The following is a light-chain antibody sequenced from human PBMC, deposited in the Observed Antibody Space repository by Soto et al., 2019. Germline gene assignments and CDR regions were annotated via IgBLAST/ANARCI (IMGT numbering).Light chain of an antibody. J-gene: IGKJ1*01. Sequence: EIVLTQSPDTLSLSPGERATLSCRTSQSVSSSYLAWYQQKPGQAPRLLIYGASNRATAIPDRFSRSGSGNEFTITISRLEPEDFAVYYCKKYDDSPGKFGQWTKVDMK. CDR2: GAS. CDR3: KKYDDSPGK. V-gene: IGKV3-20*01. CDR1: QSVSSSY.